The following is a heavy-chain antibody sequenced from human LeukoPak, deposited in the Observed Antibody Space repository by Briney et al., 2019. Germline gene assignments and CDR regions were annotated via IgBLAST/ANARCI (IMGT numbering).Heavy chain of an antibody. CDR2: ISSSGSTI. J-gene: IGHJ4*02. CDR1: GFTFSNYE. CDR3: AQIYTYGSSQFDY. V-gene: IGHV3-48*03. Sequence: GGSLRLSCAASGFTFSNYEMDWVRQAPGKGLEWVSYISSSGSTIYYADSVKGRFTISRDNAKNSLYLQMNSLRAEDTAVYYCAQIYTYGSSQFDYWGQGTLVTVSS. D-gene: IGHD5-18*01.